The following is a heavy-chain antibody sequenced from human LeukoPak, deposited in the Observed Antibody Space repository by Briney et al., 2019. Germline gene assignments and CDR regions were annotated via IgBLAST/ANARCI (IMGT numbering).Heavy chain of an antibody. V-gene: IGHV1-69*04. CDR3: AREVGLCGGDCYGLDY. J-gene: IGHJ4*02. D-gene: IGHD2-21*01. CDR2: IIPIPGIA. Sequence: GSSVKVSCKASGGTFSSYTISCVRQAPGQGPEWMGRIIPIPGIANYAQKFQGRVTITADKSTSTAYMELSSLRSEDTAVYYCAREVGLCGGDCYGLDYWGQGTLVTVSS. CDR1: GGTFSSYT.